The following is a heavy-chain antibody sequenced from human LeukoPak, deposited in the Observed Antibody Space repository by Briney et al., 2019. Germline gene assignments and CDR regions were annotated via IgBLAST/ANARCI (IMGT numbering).Heavy chain of an antibody. CDR1: GFTFSNYA. V-gene: IGHV3-23*01. CDR3: AKDPLDSS. J-gene: IGHJ4*02. CDR2: ITSGGAP. Sequence: QPGGSLRLSCAASGFTFSNYAVMWVRQAPGQGLEWVSAITSGGAPRYADSVKGRFTISRDNSKNTLYLQMNSLRAEDTAVYYCAKDPLDSSRGQGTLVTVSS. D-gene: IGHD6-13*01.